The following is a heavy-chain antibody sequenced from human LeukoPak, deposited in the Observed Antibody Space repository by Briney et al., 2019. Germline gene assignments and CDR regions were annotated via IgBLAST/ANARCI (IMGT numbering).Heavy chain of an antibody. D-gene: IGHD6-13*01. CDR3: ARGLMMAVAGRGEFHY. CDR1: GGSISNFF. Sequence: SETLSLTCTVSGGSISNFFWSWMRQPPGKGLEWIGYIYYSGSTNYNPSLKSRVTISVDTSKNQFSLKLSSVTAADTAVYYCARGLMMAVAGRGEFHYWGQGTLVTVSS. V-gene: IGHV4-59*01. J-gene: IGHJ4*02. CDR2: IYYSGST.